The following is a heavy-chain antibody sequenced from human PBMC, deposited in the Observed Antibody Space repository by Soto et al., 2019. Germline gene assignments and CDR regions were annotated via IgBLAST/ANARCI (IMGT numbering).Heavy chain of an antibody. CDR2: IYYSGSI. V-gene: IGHV4-39*01. Sequence: PSETLSLTCSVSGGSISSSSYYWGWIRQPPEKGLEWIGSIYYSGSIYYNPSLKSRVTISVDTSKNQFSLKLSSVTAAETAVYYCARQSSGWYNWFDPWGQGTLVTVS. D-gene: IGHD6-19*01. CDR1: GGSISSSSYY. CDR3: ARQSSGWYNWFDP. J-gene: IGHJ5*02.